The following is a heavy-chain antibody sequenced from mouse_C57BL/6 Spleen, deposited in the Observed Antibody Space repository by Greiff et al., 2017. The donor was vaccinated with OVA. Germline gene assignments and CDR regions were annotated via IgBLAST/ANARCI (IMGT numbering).Heavy chain of an antibody. Sequence: EVHLVESGPGLVKPSQSLSLTRSVTGYSITSGYYWNWIRQFPGNKLEWMGYISYDGSNNYNPSLKNRISITRDTSKNQFFLKLNSVTTEDTATYYCAREESYWGQGTLVTVSA. V-gene: IGHV3-6*01. J-gene: IGHJ3*01. CDR1: GYSITSGYY. CDR2: ISYDGSN. CDR3: AREESY.